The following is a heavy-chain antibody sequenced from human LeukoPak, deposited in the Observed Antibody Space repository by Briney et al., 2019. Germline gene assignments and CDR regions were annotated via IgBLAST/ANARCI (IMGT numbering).Heavy chain of an antibody. CDR3: ASGQDYYYYYYMDV. J-gene: IGHJ6*03. V-gene: IGHV1-69*05. Sequence: GASVKVSCKASGGTFSSYAISWVRQAPGQGLEWMGGIIPIFGTATYAQKFQGRVTITTDESTSTAYMELSSLRSEDTAVYYCASGQDYYYYYYMDVWGKGTTVTVSS. CDR2: IIPIFGTA. CDR1: GGTFSSYA.